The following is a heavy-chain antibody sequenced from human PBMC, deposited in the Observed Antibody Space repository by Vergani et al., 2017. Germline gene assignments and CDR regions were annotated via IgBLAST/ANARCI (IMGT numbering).Heavy chain of an antibody. J-gene: IGHJ6*02. D-gene: IGHD3-10*01. CDR3: ASRGIDYGSGTYYYYGMDV. CDR2: IIPIFGTA. CDR1: GGTFSSYA. V-gene: IGHV1-69*01. Sequence: QVQLVQSGAEVKKPGSSVKVSCKASGGTFSSYAISWVRQAPGQGLEWMGGIIPIFGTANYAQKFQGRVTITADESTSTAYMELSSLRSEDTAVYYCASRGIDYGSGTYYYYGMDVWGQGTTVTVSS.